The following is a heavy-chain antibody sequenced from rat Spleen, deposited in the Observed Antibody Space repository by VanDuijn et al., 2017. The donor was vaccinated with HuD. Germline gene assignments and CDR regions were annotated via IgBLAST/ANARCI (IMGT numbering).Heavy chain of an antibody. J-gene: IGHJ3*01. V-gene: IGHV5-58*01. CDR1: GFTFSSYW. CDR2: ITPSGLTT. D-gene: IGHD1-11*01. Sequence: EVQLVATGGGLVQPGRSLKLSCVASGFTFSSYWMYWIRQTPTKGLQWVAAITPSGLTTHYPDSVKGRFTISRDNAQNTLYLQMNSLRSEDTATYYCTRDNYGGYWFAYWGQGTLVTVSS. CDR3: TRDNYGGYWFAY.